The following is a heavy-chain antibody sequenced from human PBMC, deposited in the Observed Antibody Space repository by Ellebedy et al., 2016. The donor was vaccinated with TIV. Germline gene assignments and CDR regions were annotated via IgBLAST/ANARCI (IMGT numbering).Heavy chain of an antibody. V-gene: IGHV6-1*01. D-gene: IGHD6-19*01. CDR2: TYYRSKWYN. CDR1: GDSVSSNTAA. Sequence: SQTLSLTCAISGDSVSSNTAAWNWIRQSPSRGLEWLGRTYYRSKWYNDYAVSVKSRIIVNPDTSQNQFSLQLNSVTPEDTAVYYCARDSTAVPGKPRFDSWGQGTLVTVSS. J-gene: IGHJ4*02. CDR3: ARDSTAVPGKPRFDS.